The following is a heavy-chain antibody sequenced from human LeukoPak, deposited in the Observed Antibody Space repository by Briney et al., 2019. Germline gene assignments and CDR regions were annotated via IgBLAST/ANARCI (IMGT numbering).Heavy chain of an antibody. CDR1: GGSIRGYY. J-gene: IGHJ4*02. D-gene: IGHD3-3*01. CDR3: ASLRERSYYARGFDY. V-gene: IGHV4-59*08. Sequence: SETLSLTCNVSGGSIRGYYWSWIRQSPEKGLEWIGYIYSSGSTNYNPSLKSRVTMSVDTSKNQLSLKVSSVTAADTAVYYCASLRERSYYARGFDYWGQGTLVTVSS. CDR2: IYSSGST.